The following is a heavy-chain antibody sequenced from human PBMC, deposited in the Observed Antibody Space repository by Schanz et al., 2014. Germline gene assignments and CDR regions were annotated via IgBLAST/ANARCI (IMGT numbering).Heavy chain of an antibody. V-gene: IGHV1-46*03. CDR2: INPSGGST. Sequence: QVQLVQSGAEVKKPGASVKVSCKASGYTFTSYYMHWVRQAPGQGLEWMGIINPSGGSTSYAQKFQGRVAMSRDTSTSTVYMELSSLRSEDTAVYYCARDGEAAADCDSWGQGTLXTVSS. J-gene: IGHJ4*02. CDR1: GYTFTSYY. CDR3: ARDGEAAADCDS. D-gene: IGHD6-13*01.